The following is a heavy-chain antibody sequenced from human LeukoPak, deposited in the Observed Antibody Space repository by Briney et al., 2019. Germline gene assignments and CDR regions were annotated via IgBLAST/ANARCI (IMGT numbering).Heavy chain of an antibody. V-gene: IGHV1-18*01. Sequence: ASVKVSCKASGYTFTSYGISWVRQAPGQGLEWMGWISAYNGNTNYAQKLQGRVTMTTDTSTSTAYMELSSLGSEDTAVYYCARKGSEYYYYGMDVWGQGTTVTVSS. J-gene: IGHJ6*02. D-gene: IGHD2-15*01. CDR2: ISAYNGNT. CDR1: GYTFTSYG. CDR3: ARKGSEYYYYGMDV.